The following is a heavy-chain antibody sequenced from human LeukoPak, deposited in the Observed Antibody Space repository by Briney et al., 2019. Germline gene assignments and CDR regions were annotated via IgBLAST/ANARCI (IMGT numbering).Heavy chain of an antibody. Sequence: SQTLSLTCTVSGGSISSGDYYWSWIRQPPGKGLEWIGYIYYSGSTYYNPSLKSRVTISVDTSKNQFSLKLSSVTAADTAVYYCARDEDGYNHLDYWGQGTLATVSS. J-gene: IGHJ4*02. V-gene: IGHV4-30-4*01. CDR2: IYYSGST. D-gene: IGHD5-24*01. CDR3: ARDEDGYNHLDY. CDR1: GGSISSGDYY.